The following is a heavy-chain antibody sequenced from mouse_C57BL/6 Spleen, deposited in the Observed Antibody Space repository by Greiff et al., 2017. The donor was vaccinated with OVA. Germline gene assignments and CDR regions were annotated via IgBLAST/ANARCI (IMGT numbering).Heavy chain of an antibody. V-gene: IGHV1-39*01. CDR3: ARSHLSRDSSRYYFDY. J-gene: IGHJ2*01. CDR1: GYSFTDYN. CDR2: INPNYGTT. D-gene: IGHD1-1*01. Sequence: VPLQQSGPELVKPGASVKISCKASGYSFTDYNMNWVKQSNGKSLEWIGVINPNYGTTSYNQKFKGKATLTVDKSSGTAYMQRNSLTSEDSAVYYCARSHLSRDSSRYYFDYWGQGTTLTVSS.